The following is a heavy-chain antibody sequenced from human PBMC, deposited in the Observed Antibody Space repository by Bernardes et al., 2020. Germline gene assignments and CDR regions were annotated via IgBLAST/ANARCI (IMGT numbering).Heavy chain of an antibody. V-gene: IGHV3-15*01. Sequence: CVGKSVCKCVELVGRRKSKKDGGTTDYAAPVKGRFTISRDDSKNTLYLQMNSLKTEDTAVYYCTNTGQWLARGDYWGQGTLVTVSP. CDR2: RKSKKDGGTT. CDR3: TNTGQWLARGDY. J-gene: IGHJ4*02. D-gene: IGHD6-19*01.